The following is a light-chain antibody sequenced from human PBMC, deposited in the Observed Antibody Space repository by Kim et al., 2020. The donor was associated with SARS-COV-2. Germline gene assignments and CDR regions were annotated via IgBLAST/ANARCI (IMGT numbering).Light chain of an antibody. CDR2: KDS. V-gene: IGLV3-25*03. Sequence: PGQTARITCAGDTLPKQYAYWYTQQPCQAPVVVIYKDSERPSGTPERFSGSSSGTTVTLRITGVQAEDEADYYCQSADSSGAYKVFGGGTKLTVL. CDR3: QSADSSGAYKV. CDR1: TLPKQY. J-gene: IGLJ3*02.